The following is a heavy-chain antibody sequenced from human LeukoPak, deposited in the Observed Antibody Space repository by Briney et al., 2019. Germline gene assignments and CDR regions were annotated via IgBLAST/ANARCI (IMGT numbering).Heavy chain of an antibody. CDR2: IYPGDSDT. J-gene: IGHJ2*01. V-gene: IGHV5-51*01. D-gene: IGHD2-21*02. CDR1: GYSFTSYW. CDR3: ARPHCGGDCYSTANWYFDL. Sequence: GESLKISCKGSGYSFTSYWIGWVRQMPGKGLEWMGIIYPGDSDTRYSPSFQGQVTISADKSISTAYLQWSSLKASDTAMYYCARPHCGGDCYSTANWYFDLWGRGTLVTVSS.